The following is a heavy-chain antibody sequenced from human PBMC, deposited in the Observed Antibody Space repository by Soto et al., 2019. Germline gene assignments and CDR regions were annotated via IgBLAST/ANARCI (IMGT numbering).Heavy chain of an antibody. CDR1: GYTFTRFG. D-gene: IGHD3-16*01. CDR2: SSINNGKT. Sequence: QVQLVQSGGEVKKPGASVKVACQAAGYTFTRFGITWVRQAPGQGLEWMGWSSINNGKTNYAQKFQGRVTMTTDTSTNTAYMELRSLRSDDTAVYYCARHTDDVHYVWGSYYYGMDVWGQGSTVTVSS. V-gene: IGHV1-18*01. J-gene: IGHJ6*02. CDR3: ARHTDDVHYVWGSYYYGMDV.